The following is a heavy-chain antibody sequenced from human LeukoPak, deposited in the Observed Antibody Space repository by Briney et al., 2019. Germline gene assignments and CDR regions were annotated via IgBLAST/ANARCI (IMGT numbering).Heavy chain of an antibody. CDR1: GFTFSSYW. V-gene: IGHV3-48*01. CDR2: ISSSSSTI. Sequence: PGGSLRLSCAASGFTFSSYWMSWVREAPGKGLEGVSYISSSSSTIYYADSVKGRFTISRDNAKNSLYLQMNSLRAEDTAVHYCARDKPASDAFDIWGQGTMVTVSS. J-gene: IGHJ3*02. CDR3: ARDKPASDAFDI. D-gene: IGHD2-2*01.